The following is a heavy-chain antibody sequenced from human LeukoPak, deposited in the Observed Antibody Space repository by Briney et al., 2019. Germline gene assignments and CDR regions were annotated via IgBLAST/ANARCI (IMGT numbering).Heavy chain of an antibody. J-gene: IGHJ5*02. CDR1: GFSLFSYN. CDR2: ISGNTSYI. D-gene: IGHD1-14*01. Sequence: GGSLRLSCVGSGFSLFSYNINWVRQAPGKGLEWVSSISGNTSYIYYADSVKGRFTISRDNAENSLYLQMNSLRAEDTAVYYCAREEMGGTTRSGALTWGQGTLVTVS. CDR3: AREEMGGTTRSGALT. V-gene: IGHV3-21*01.